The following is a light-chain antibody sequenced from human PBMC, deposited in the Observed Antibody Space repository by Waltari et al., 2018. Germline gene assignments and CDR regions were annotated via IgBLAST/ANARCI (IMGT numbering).Light chain of an antibody. Sequence: QSALTQPASVSGSPGQSITISCTGTSRDVGGYHYVSWYQKHPGKAPKLMIYDVTKRPSAVSNRCSASKSGNTASLTISGLQSEDEADYYCCSYAGASTSLYVFGTGTKVTVL. V-gene: IGLV2-14*03. CDR2: DVT. J-gene: IGLJ1*01. CDR1: SRDVGGYHY. CDR3: CSYAGASTSLYV.